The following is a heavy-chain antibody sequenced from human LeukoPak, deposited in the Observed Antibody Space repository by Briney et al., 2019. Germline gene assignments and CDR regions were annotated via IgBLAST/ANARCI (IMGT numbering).Heavy chain of an antibody. J-gene: IGHJ4*02. CDR3: ANLGYCTNGVCYRGHY. Sequence: GGSLRLSCAASGFTFSSYGMHWVRQAPGKGLEWVAFIRYDGSNKYYADSVKGRFTISRDNSKNTLYLQMNSLRAEDTAVYSCANLGYCTNGVCYRGHYWGQGTLVTVSS. V-gene: IGHV3-30*02. CDR2: IRYDGSNK. CDR1: GFTFSSYG. D-gene: IGHD2-8*01.